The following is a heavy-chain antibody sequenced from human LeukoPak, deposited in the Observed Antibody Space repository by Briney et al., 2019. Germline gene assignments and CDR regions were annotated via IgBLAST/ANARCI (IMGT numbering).Heavy chain of an antibody. J-gene: IGHJ4*02. D-gene: IGHD6-6*01. CDR1: GGSFSGYY. V-gene: IGHV4-34*01. CDR3: ASEYSSSSSRYFDY. Sequence: PSETLSLTCAVYGGSFSGYYWSWIRQPPGEGLEWIGEINHSGSTNYNPSLKSRVTISVDTSKNQFSLKLSSVTAADTAVYYCASEYSSSSSRYFDYWGQGTLVTVSS. CDR2: INHSGST.